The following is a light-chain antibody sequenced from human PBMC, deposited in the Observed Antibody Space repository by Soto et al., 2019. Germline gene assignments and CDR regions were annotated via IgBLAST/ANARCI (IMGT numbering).Light chain of an antibody. CDR1: QSVSSN. Sequence: EIVLTQSPATLSASPGESTTLSCRASQSVSSNLAWYQQKPGQAPRLLIYDASTRATVIPARFSGFGSGTEFTLTISSLQSEDFAVYYCHQYDDWPPVTFGGGTKVDIK. V-gene: IGKV3-15*01. CDR2: DAS. J-gene: IGKJ4*01. CDR3: HQYDDWPPVT.